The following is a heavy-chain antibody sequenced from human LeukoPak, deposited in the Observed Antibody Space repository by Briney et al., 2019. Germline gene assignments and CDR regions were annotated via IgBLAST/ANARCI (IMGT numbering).Heavy chain of an antibody. D-gene: IGHD3-10*01. Sequence: PGGSLRLSCAASGFTFSVYGMHWVRQGPGKGLEWVALISHDGGNKNYTDSVKGRFTISRDNSKNTVYLQMNSLRAEDTAVYYCAKKGYAGSGTYSYYFDYWGQGTLVTVTS. V-gene: IGHV3-30*18. CDR3: AKKGYAGSGTYSYYFDY. CDR2: ISHDGGNK. J-gene: IGHJ4*02. CDR1: GFTFSVYG.